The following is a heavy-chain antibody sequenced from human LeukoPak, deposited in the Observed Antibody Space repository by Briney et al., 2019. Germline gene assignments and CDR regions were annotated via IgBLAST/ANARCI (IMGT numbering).Heavy chain of an antibody. V-gene: IGHV1-46*02. Sequence: ASVTVSCKSSGHTLNNHFIHWVRQAPGQGLEWMGMINPRDGSTRTLQRFQGRLTMTRDTSTSTLHMGLSSLRSEDTATYFCARGADQEFDFWGQGTLVTVSS. J-gene: IGHJ4*02. CDR1: GHTLNNHF. CDR3: ARGADQEFDF. CDR2: INPRDGST.